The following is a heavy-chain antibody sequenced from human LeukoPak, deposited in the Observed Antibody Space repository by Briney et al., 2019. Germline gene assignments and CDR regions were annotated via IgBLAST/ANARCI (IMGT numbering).Heavy chain of an antibody. D-gene: IGHD6-13*01. V-gene: IGHV3-30*03. CDR3: ARVGYSSSWHTGSAFDI. CDR2: ISYDGSNK. CDR1: GFTFSSYG. J-gene: IGHJ3*02. Sequence: GGSLRLSCAASGFTFSSYGMHWVRQAPVKGLEWVAVISYDGSNKYYADSVKGRFTISRDNSKNTLYLQMNSLRAEDTAVYYCARVGYSSSWHTGSAFDIWGQGTMVTVSS.